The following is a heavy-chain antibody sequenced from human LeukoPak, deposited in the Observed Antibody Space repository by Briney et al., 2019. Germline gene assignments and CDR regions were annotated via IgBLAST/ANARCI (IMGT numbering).Heavy chain of an antibody. CDR2: INPSGGST. D-gene: IGHD1-26*01. V-gene: IGHV1-46*01. Sequence: GASVKVSCKASGGTFSSYAISWVRQAPGQGLEWMGIINPSGGSTSYAQKFQGRVTMTRDTSTSTVYMELSSLRSGDTAVYYCARGSQEKSSYYFDYWGQGTLVTVSS. J-gene: IGHJ4*02. CDR1: GGTFSSYA. CDR3: ARGSQEKSSYYFDY.